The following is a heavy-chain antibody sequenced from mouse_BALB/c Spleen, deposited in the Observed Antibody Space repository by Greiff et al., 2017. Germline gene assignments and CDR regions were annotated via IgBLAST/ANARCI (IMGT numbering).Heavy chain of an antibody. V-gene: IGHV5-12-2*01. J-gene: IGHJ3*01. CDR1: GFTFSSYT. Sequence: DVMLVESGGGLVQPGGSLKLSCAASGFTFSSYTMSWVRQTPEKRLEWVAYISNGGGSTYYPDTVKGRFTISRDNAKNTLYLQMSSLKSEDTAMYYCARLEGNYEAWFAYWGQGTLVTVSA. D-gene: IGHD2-1*01. CDR3: ARLEGNYEAWFAY. CDR2: ISNGGGST.